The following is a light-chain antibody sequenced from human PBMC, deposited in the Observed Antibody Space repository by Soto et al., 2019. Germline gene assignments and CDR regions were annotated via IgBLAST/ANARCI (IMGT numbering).Light chain of an antibody. CDR2: AAS. Sequence: IVMTQSPATLSVSPGDRATLSCRASQSIGSNLAWYQQKPGQAPRLLISAASIRATDFPARFSGSGSGTEFTLTISGLQSDDFAVYFCHQYNNWPPWTFGHGTKVEIK. CDR3: HQYNNWPPWT. CDR1: QSIGSN. J-gene: IGKJ1*01. V-gene: IGKV3-15*01.